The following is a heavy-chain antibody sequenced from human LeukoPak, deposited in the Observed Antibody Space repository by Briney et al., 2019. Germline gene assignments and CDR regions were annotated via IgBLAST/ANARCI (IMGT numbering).Heavy chain of an antibody. CDR1: GGTFSSYA. D-gene: IGHD5-18*01. CDR2: IIPIFGTA. J-gene: IGHJ4*02. V-gene: IGHV1-69*06. Sequence: GASVKVSCKTSGGTFSSYAISWVRQAPGQGLEWMGGIIPIFGTANYAQKLQGRVTITADKSTSTAYMELSSLRSEDTAMYYCARVSYTAIDYWGQGTLVTVSS. CDR3: ARVSYTAIDY.